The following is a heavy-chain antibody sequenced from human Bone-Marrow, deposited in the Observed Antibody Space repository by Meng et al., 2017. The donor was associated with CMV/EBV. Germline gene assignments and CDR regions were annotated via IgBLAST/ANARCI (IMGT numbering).Heavy chain of an antibody. CDR3: AKNAMVVVPAAIWVDS. Sequence: GGSLRLSCAASGFTFSSYAMSWVRQAPGKGLEWVSAISGSGGSTYYADSVKGQFTISRDNSKNTLYLQMNSLRAEDTAVYYCAKNAMVVVPAAIWVDSWGQGTLVTVSS. CDR1: GFTFSSYA. J-gene: IGHJ5*02. CDR2: ISGSGGST. D-gene: IGHD2-2*01. V-gene: IGHV3-23*01.